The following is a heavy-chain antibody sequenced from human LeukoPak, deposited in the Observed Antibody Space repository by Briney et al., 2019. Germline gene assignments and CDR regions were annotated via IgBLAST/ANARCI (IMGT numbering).Heavy chain of an antibody. D-gene: IGHD3-3*01. CDR3: AKDLGNYYDFWSGYLNTDAFDI. CDR2: ISDDGTFA. V-gene: IGHV3-30-3*01. J-gene: IGHJ3*02. Sequence: PGGSLRLSCAASGFTFSRYAIHWVRQAPGKGLEWVAVISDDGTFALYGDSVRGRFTISRDSSKNTLYLQMNSLRAEDTAVYYCAKDLGNYYDFWSGYLNTDAFDIWGQGTMVTVSS. CDR1: GFTFSRYA.